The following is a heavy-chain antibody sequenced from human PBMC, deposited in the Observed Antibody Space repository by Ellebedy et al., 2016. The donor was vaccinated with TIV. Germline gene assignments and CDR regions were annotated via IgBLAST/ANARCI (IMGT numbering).Heavy chain of an antibody. Sequence: SETLSLXXAVYGGSFSSYYWGWIRQPPGKGLEWIGSIYYSGSTYYNPSLKSRVTISVDTSKNQFSLKLSSVTAADTAVYYCARQLGVIVRNWGQGTLVTVSS. CDR3: ARQLGVIVRN. V-gene: IGHV4-39*01. J-gene: IGHJ4*02. D-gene: IGHD3-16*02. CDR1: GGSFSSYY. CDR2: IYYSGST.